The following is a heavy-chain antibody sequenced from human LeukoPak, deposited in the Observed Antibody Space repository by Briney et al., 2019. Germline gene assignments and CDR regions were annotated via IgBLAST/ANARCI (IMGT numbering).Heavy chain of an antibody. Sequence: PGESLKISCKASGYKFTNYSIGWVRQMSGKGLEWMWIINAGGCETIYGPSFQGQLSISVDNSLSTAYLHLNSLKASDTAMYYCARVVVPAAISFWGQGTLVNVFS. J-gene: IGHJ4*02. CDR1: GYKFTNYS. CDR3: ARVVVPAAISF. D-gene: IGHD2-2*01. V-gene: IGHV5-51*01. CDR2: INAGGCET.